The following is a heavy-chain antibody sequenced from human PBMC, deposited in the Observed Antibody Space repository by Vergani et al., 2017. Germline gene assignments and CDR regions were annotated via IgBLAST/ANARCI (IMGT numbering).Heavy chain of an antibody. CDR3: ARPHGDILPPDPRRLDY. CDR2: INPSGGST. CDR1: GYTFTSYY. J-gene: IGHJ4*02. V-gene: IGHV1-46*03. Sequence: QVQLVQSGAEVKKPGASVKVSCKASGYTFTSYYMHWVRQAPGQGLEWMGIINPSGGSTSYAQQFQGRLTMTRDTSTSTVYMDLSNLRSEDTAVYYCARPHGDILPPDPRRLDYWGQGTLVTV.